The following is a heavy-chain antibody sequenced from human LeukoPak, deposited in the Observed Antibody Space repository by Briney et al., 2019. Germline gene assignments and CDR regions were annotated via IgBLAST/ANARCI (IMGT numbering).Heavy chain of an antibody. D-gene: IGHD3-22*01. CDR1: GGSFSGYY. J-gene: IGHJ3*02. CDR3: ARWSLFYDSSGYPPRDAFDI. V-gene: IGHV4-34*01. CDR2: INHSGST. Sequence: PSETLSLTCAVYGGSFSGYYWSWIRQPPGKGLEWIGEINHSGSTNYNPSLKSRVTISVDTSKNQFSLKLSSVTAADTAVYYCARWSLFYDSSGYPPRDAFDIWGQGTMVTVSS.